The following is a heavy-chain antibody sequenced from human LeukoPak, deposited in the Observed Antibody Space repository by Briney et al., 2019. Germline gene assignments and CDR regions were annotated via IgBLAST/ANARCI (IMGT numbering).Heavy chain of an antibody. Sequence: GGSLRLSCAASGFTFSSYGMHWVRQAPGKGLEWVAVISYDGRNKYYADSVKGRFTISRDNSKNTLYLQMNSLRAEDTAVYYCAKGNEYFDYWGQGTLVTVSS. J-gene: IGHJ4*02. CDR2: ISYDGRNK. V-gene: IGHV3-30*18. CDR1: GFTFSSYG. D-gene: IGHD1-1*01. CDR3: AKGNEYFDY.